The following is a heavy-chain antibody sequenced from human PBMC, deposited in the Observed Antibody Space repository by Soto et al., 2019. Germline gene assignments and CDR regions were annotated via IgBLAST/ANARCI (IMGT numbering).Heavy chain of an antibody. CDR3: AASIFYYGMDV. V-gene: IGHV5-51*01. Sequence: GESLKISCKGSGYSFTTYWIAWVRQMPGKGLEWMGIIYPDDSDTRYSPSFQGQVTFSADKSITTVYLQWSSLKASDTAMYYCAASIFYYGMDVWGQGTTVTVSS. CDR2: IYPDDSDT. J-gene: IGHJ6*02. CDR1: GYSFTTYW.